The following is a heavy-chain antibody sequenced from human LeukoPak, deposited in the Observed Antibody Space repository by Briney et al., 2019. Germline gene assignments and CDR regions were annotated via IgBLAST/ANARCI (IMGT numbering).Heavy chain of an antibody. CDR2: IYNSGST. J-gene: IGHJ1*01. D-gene: IGHD5-18*01. Sequence: SETLSLTCTVSGGSISSSSYYWGWIRQPPGKGLEWIGNIYNSGSTYYNPSLKSRVTISVDTSKNQFSLKLSSVTAADTAVYYCARETAMEGSEYFQHWGQGTLVTVSS. CDR3: ARETAMEGSEYFQH. CDR1: GGSISSSSYY. V-gene: IGHV4-39*07.